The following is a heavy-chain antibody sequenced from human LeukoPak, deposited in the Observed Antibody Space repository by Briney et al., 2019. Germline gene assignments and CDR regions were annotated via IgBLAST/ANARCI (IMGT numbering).Heavy chain of an antibody. CDR2: MNPNSGNT. V-gene: IGHV1-8*01. CDR3: ARAGGYCGRISCPYYFDY. D-gene: IGHD2-15*01. CDR1: GYTFTSYD. J-gene: IGHJ4*02. Sequence: ASVKVSCKASGYTFTSYDINWVRQATGQGLEWMGWMNPNSGNTGYAQKFQGRVTMTTDTFTSTAYMELSSLRSEDTAVYYCARAGGYCGRISCPYYFDYWGQGSLVAVSS.